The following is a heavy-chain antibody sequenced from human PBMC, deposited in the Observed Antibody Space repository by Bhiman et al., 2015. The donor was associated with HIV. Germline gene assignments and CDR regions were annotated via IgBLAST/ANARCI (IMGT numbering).Heavy chain of an antibody. CDR1: GFTFSRNS. D-gene: IGHD3-10*01. J-gene: IGHJ4*02. CDR3: VRGAQNHVGSMSYLDH. Sequence: EVHLVESGGGLVQAGESLRLSCAASGFTFSRNSMNWVSSISTSSIYIHYADTLKGRFTISRDNARNTLYLEIDDLRHEDTALYYCVRGAQNHVGSMSYLDHWGQGTLVTVSS. V-gene: IGHV3-21*06. CDR2: ISTSSIYI.